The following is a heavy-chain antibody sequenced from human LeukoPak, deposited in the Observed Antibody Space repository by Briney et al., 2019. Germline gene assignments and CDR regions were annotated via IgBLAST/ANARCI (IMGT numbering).Heavy chain of an antibody. V-gene: IGHV6-1*01. CDR2: TYYRSKWYN. D-gene: IGHD6-13*01. CDR1: GDSVSSNSAA. J-gene: IGHJ3*02. CDR3: ARDRTHSSSWYRVFGAFDI. Sequence: PSQTLSLTCAISGDSVSSNSAAWNWIRQSPSRGLEWLGRTYYRSKWYNDYAVSVKSRITINPDTSKNQFSLQLNSVTPEDTAVYYCARDRTHSSSWYRVFGAFDIWGQGTMVTVSS.